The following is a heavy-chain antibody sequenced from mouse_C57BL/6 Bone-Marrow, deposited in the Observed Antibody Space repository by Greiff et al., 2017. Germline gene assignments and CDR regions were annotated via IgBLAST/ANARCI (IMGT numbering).Heavy chain of an antibody. CDR2: IRSKSNNYAT. CDR3: VGHDYYGRYFDV. D-gene: IGHD1-2*01. J-gene: IGHJ1*03. CDR1: GFSFNTYA. Sequence: EVQVVESGGGLVQPKGSLKLSCAASGFSFNTYAMTWVRQAPGKGLEWVARIRSKSNNYATYYADSVKDRFTISRDDSESMLYLQLHNLKTEDTAMYDCVGHDYYGRYFDVWGTGTTVTVSS. V-gene: IGHV10-1*01.